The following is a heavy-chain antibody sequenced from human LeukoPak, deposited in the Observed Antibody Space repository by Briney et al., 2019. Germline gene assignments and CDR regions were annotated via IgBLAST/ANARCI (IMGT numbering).Heavy chain of an antibody. Sequence: PSETLSLTCAVYGGSFSGYYWSWIRQPPGKGLEWIGEINHSGSTNYNPSLKSRVTISVDTSKNQFSLKLSSVTAADTAVYYCARVAPTYYYDSSGYYHFDYWGQGTLVTVSS. J-gene: IGHJ4*02. CDR1: GGSFSGYY. CDR2: INHSGST. CDR3: ARVAPTYYYDSSGYYHFDY. V-gene: IGHV4-34*01. D-gene: IGHD3-22*01.